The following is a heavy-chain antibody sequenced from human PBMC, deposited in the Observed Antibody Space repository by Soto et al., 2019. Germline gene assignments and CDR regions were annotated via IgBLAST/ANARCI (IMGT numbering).Heavy chain of an antibody. V-gene: IGHV1-69*01. J-gene: IGHJ4*02. Sequence: QVQLVQSGAEVKKPGSSVKVSCQASGGSFIKFGISWVRRAPGQGLEWMGGIVPLFGTTNYAQKFQGRVTITADESTTTSYMELSSLTSEDTAVYYCATSLDSERYTDYWGQGTLVTVSS. CDR3: ATSLDSERYTDY. D-gene: IGHD1-26*01. CDR2: IVPLFGTT. CDR1: GGSFIKFG.